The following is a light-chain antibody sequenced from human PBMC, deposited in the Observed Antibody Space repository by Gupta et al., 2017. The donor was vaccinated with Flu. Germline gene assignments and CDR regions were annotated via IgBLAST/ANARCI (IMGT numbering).Light chain of an antibody. J-gene: IGKJ4*01. Sequence: EIVLTQSPATLSLSPGERVTLSCRASQSVSSSLAWYQQKPGQAPRLLIYDASNRATGIPGRFSGSGFGTDFTLTISSLEPEDFAVYYCQQRSDWPLTCGGGTKVEIK. CDR3: QQRSDWPLT. CDR1: QSVSSS. V-gene: IGKV3-11*01. CDR2: DAS.